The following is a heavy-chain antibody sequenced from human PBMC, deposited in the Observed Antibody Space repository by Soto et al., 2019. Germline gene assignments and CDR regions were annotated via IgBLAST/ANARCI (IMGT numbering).Heavy chain of an antibody. Sequence: GGSLRLSCTASAFTFSSYSMNWVRQAPGKGLEWVSYISSSSNTIYYADSVKGRFTVSRDNAKNSLYLQMNSLRDEDTAVYYCARGVGSNIVAVDYWGQGTLVTVSS. CDR3: ARGVGSNIVAVDY. CDR2: ISSSSNTI. CDR1: AFTFSSYS. V-gene: IGHV3-48*02. J-gene: IGHJ4*02. D-gene: IGHD2-15*01.